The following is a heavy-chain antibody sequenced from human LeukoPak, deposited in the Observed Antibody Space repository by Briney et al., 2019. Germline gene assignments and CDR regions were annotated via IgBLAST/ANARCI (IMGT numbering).Heavy chain of an antibody. V-gene: IGHV3-15*01. CDR3: TPHPPYDFWSDYQGDYFDY. CDR1: GFTFSSYA. J-gene: IGHJ4*02. CDR2: IKSKTDGGTT. Sequence: GGSLRLSCAASGFTFSSYAMSWVRQAPGKGLEWVGRIKSKTDGGTTDYAAPVKGRFTISRDDSKNTLYLQMNSLKTEDRAGKYCTPHPPYDFWSDYQGDYFDYWGQGTLVTVSS. D-gene: IGHD3-3*01.